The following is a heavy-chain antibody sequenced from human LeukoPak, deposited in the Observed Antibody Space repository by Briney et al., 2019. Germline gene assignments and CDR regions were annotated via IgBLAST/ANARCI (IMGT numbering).Heavy chain of an antibody. CDR3: AREAAVAGIYFDS. J-gene: IGHJ4*02. CDR2: ISYDGSST. CDR1: GFTFSTYW. V-gene: IGHV3-74*01. Sequence: GGSLRLSCVASGFTFSTYWMHWVRQAPGKGLVWVSRISYDGSSTNYADSVKGRFSISRDNAKNTVYLQMNSLRAEDTAVYYCAREAAVAGIYFDSWGQGTLVTVSS. D-gene: IGHD6-19*01.